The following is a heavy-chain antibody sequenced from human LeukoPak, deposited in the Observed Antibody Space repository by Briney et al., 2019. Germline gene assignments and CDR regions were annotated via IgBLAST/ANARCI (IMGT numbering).Heavy chain of an antibody. CDR2: IYHSGST. Sequence: SETLSLTCAVSGYSISSGYYWGWIRQPPVKGLEWNGSIYHSGSTYYNPSLKSRVTISVDTSKNQFSLELSSVTAADTAVYYCARRWGGSGTWFDPWGQGTLVTVSS. D-gene: IGHD6-25*01. CDR3: ARRWGGSGTWFDP. J-gene: IGHJ5*02. CDR1: GYSISSGYY. V-gene: IGHV4-38-2*01.